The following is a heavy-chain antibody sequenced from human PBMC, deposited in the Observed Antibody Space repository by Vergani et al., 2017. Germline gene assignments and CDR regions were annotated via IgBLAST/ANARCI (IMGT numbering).Heavy chain of an antibody. CDR3: ARDTAMVKWLYY. D-gene: IGHD5-18*01. J-gene: IGHJ4*02. Sequence: QVQLQQWGPGLLKPSETLSLTCAVYGGSLSGYYWSWIRLAPGKGLEWIGSIYHSGSTYYNPSLKSLVTISVDTSKNQFSLKLSSVTAADTAVYYCARDTAMVKWLYYWGEGSLVTVSA. CDR1: GGSLSGYY. V-gene: IGHV4-34*01. CDR2: IYHSGST.